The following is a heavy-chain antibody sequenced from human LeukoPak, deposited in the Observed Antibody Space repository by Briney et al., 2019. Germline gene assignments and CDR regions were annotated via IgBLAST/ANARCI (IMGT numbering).Heavy chain of an antibody. CDR1: RFTFRSHA. D-gene: IGHD2-15*01. CDR3: AKDFRIGYSAHFDY. J-gene: IGHJ4*02. CDR2: IYENGGTT. V-gene: IGHV3-23*01. Sequence: GGSLRLSCVGSRFTFRSHAMSWVRQAPEKGLEFVSGIYENGGTTYYADSVKGRFSISRDNSKNTLYLQMDSLRGEDTAVYYCAKDFRIGYSAHFDYWGQGALVTVSS.